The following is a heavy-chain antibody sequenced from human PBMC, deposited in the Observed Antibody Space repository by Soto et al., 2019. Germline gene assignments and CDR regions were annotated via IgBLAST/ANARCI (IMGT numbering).Heavy chain of an antibody. D-gene: IGHD2-15*01. Sequence: QVQLVQSGPEVKKPGSSVKVSCKASGGTFSNYTISWVRQAPGQGLERMGGMTPVFGTTNYAKRFQGRDTASGYESTSTAYMALSSLRSEDTAVYYCAREEAAYWRAASCYAYNSGRGNYYYYGMDVWGQGTTVTVSS. CDR1: GGTFSNYT. CDR2: MTPVFGTT. CDR3: AREEAAYWRAASCYAYNSGRGNYYYYGMDV. J-gene: IGHJ6*02. V-gene: IGHV1-69*01.